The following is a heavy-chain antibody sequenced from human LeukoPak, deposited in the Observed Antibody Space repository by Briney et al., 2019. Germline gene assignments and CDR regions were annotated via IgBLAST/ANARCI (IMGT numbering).Heavy chain of an antibody. Sequence: GGSLRLSCAASGFTFSSYAMSWVRQAPGKGLEWVSAISGSGGRTYYADSVKGRLTISRDNSKNTLYLQMNSLRTEDTAVYYCAKARAVAGLNWFDPWGQGTLVTVSS. CDR2: ISGSGGRT. CDR1: GFTFSSYA. J-gene: IGHJ5*02. V-gene: IGHV3-23*01. CDR3: AKARAVAGLNWFDP. D-gene: IGHD6-19*01.